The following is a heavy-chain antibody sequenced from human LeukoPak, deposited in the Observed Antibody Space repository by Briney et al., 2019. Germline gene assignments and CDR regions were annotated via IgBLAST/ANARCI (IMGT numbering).Heavy chain of an antibody. D-gene: IGHD5-18*01. CDR3: AREIWRGYSYGCHDY. J-gene: IGHJ4*02. CDR1: GGSISSSSYY. Sequence: SETLSLTCTVSGGSISSSSYYWGWIRQPPGKGLEWIGSIYYSGSTYYNPSLKSRVTISVDTSKNQFSLKLSSVTAADTAVYYCAREIWRGYSYGCHDYWGQGTLVTVSS. V-gene: IGHV4-39*07. CDR2: IYYSGST.